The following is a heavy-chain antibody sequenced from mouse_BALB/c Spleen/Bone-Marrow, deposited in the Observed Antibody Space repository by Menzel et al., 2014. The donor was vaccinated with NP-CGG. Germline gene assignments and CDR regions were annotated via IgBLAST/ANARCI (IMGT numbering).Heavy chain of an antibody. V-gene: IGHV5-17*02. J-gene: IGHJ2*01. CDR1: GSAFSSFG. CDR3: TRGGNWDDFDY. D-gene: IGHD4-1*01. CDR2: ISSGSTTI. Sequence: EVHLVESGGGLVQPGGSRKLSCAASGSAFSSFGMHWVRQAPEKGLEWVAYISSGSTTIFYADTMKGRFTISRDNPKNTLFLQMTSLRSEDTAMYYCTRGGNWDDFDYWGQGTTLTVSS.